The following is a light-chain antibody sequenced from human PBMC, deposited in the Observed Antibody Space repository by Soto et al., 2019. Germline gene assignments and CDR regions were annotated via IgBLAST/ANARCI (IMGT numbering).Light chain of an antibody. V-gene: IGLV2-11*01. Sequence: QSVLTQPRSVSGSPGRSVTISCTGTSSDVGSYTYVSWYQQHPGKAPKLMIYDVSRRPSGVPDRFSGSKSGNTASLPISGLQAWDEADYYCCSYAGTYTYVFGPGTQLTVL. CDR2: DVS. CDR1: SSDVGSYTY. CDR3: CSYAGTYTYV. J-gene: IGLJ1*01.